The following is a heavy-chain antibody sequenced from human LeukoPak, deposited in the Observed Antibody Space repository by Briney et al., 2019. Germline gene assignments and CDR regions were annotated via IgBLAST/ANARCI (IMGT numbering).Heavy chain of an antibody. CDR1: GFTFRDSA. Sequence: GGSLRLSCAASGFTFRDSAMHWVRQASGKGLEWVGRIRSKPNNYATGYAASVKGRFTISRDDSKNTAYLQMNSLKTEDTAVYYCTTKRTDIWFDPWGQGTLVTVSS. V-gene: IGHV3-73*01. CDR3: TTKRTDIWFDP. D-gene: IGHD6-25*01. CDR2: IRSKPNNYAT. J-gene: IGHJ5*02.